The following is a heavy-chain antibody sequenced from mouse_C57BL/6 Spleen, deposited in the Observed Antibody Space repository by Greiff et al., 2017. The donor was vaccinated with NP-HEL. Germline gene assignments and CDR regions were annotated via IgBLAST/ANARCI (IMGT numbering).Heavy chain of an antibody. D-gene: IGHD1-1*01. CDR3: ARTLRSYAMDY. J-gene: IGHJ4*01. Sequence: EVKLVESGGGLVKPGGSLKLSCAASGFTFSDYGMHWVRQAPEKGLEWVAYISSGSSTIYYADTVKGRFTISRDNAKNTLFLQMTSLRSEDTAMYYCARTLRSYAMDYWGQRTSVTVSS. V-gene: IGHV5-17*01. CDR2: ISSGSSTI. CDR1: GFTFSDYG.